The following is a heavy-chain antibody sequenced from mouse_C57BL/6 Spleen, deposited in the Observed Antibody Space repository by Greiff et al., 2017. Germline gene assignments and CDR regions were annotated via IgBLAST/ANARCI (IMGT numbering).Heavy chain of an antibody. CDR3: TREGDYYGSSYWYFEV. Sequence: EVMLVESGEGLVKPGGSLKLSCAASGFTFSSYAMSWVRQTPEKRLEWVAYISSGGDYIYYADTVKGRFTISRDNARNTLYLQMSSLKSEDTAMYYCTREGDYYGSSYWYFEVWGTGTTVTVSS. CDR2: ISSGGDYI. D-gene: IGHD1-1*01. CDR1: GFTFSSYA. J-gene: IGHJ1*03. V-gene: IGHV5-9-1*02.